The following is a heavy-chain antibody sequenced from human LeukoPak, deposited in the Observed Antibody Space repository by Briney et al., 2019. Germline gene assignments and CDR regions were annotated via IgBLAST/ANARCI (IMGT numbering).Heavy chain of an antibody. CDR3: ARGPVGGSSYFDY. CDR1: GFTFSDSW. J-gene: IGHJ4*02. V-gene: IGHV3-7*05. Sequence: PGGSLRLSCAASGFTFSDSWMTWVRQAPGKGLEWVANIEQHGSEKNYVDSVKGRFTISRDNAENSLYLQMHSLRAEDTAVYYCARGPVGGSSYFDYWGQGTLVTVSS. D-gene: IGHD2-15*01. CDR2: IEQHGSEK.